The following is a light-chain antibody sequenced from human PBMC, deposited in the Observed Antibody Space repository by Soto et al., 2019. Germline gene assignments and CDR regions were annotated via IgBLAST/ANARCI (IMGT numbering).Light chain of an antibody. CDR1: QSISSW. Sequence: DIQMTQSPSTLSASVGDRVTITCRASQSISSWLAWYQQKPGKAPKLLIYDASSLESGVPSRFSGSGSGTEFTLTISSLQPDDFATYYCQQPEGAFGQGTKVDIK. CDR2: DAS. CDR3: QQPEGA. J-gene: IGKJ1*01. V-gene: IGKV1-5*01.